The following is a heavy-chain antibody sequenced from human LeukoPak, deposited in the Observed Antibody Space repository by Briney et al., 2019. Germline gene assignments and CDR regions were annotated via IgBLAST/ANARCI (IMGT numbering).Heavy chain of an antibody. CDR1: GFTFSSYW. D-gene: IGHD2-2*02. CDR3: ARALQAIVVVPAAIGY. CDR2: INSDGSST. J-gene: IGHJ4*02. Sequence: PGGSLRLSCAASGFTFSSYWMHWGRQAPGKGLVWVSRINSDGSSTSYADSVKGRFTSSRDNAKNTLYLQMNSLRADDTAVYYCARALQAIVVVPAAIGYWGQGTLVTVSS. V-gene: IGHV3-74*01.